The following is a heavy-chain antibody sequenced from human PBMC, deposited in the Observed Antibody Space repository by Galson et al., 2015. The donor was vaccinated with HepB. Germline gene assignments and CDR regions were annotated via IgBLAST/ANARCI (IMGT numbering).Heavy chain of an antibody. D-gene: IGHD4-17*01. V-gene: IGHV3-33*01. CDR2: IWYDGSNK. J-gene: IGHJ4*02. Sequence: LRLSCAASGLTFSSYGMHWVRQAPGKGLERVAVIWYDGSNKYFADSVKGRFTISRDNSKNTLYLQMNSLRAEDTAVYYCARTDYGDYYFDYWGQGTLVTVSS. CDR1: GLTFSSYG. CDR3: ARTDYGDYYFDY.